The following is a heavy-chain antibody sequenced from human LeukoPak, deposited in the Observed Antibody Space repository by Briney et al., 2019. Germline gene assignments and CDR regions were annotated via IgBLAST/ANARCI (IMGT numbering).Heavy chain of an antibody. CDR1: GFAFSSYG. J-gene: IGHJ3*02. D-gene: IGHD3-10*01. Sequence: GGSLRLSCAASGFAFSSYGMTWVRKAPGKGLEWVSAISGSGGSTYYADSVKGRPTISRDNSKNTLYLLMNSLRADDTAVYYCAKFGLAGSGRYHDAFDMWGQGTMVTVSS. CDR3: AKFGLAGSGRYHDAFDM. V-gene: IGHV3-23*01. CDR2: ISGSGGST.